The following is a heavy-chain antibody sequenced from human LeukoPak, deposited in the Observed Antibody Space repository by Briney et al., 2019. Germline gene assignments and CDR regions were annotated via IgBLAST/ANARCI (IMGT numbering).Heavy chain of an antibody. V-gene: IGHV4-31*03. D-gene: IGHD6-6*01. Sequence: SETLSLTCTVSGDSISSGGYYWNWIRQHPVKGLEWIGYIYYSGGTYYNPSFKSRVTISVDTSKNQFSLRLSSVTAADTAVYYCARGAYSSSLQFDPRGQGTLVTVSS. CDR2: IYYSGGT. CDR1: GDSISSGGYY. J-gene: IGHJ5*02. CDR3: ARGAYSSSLQFDP.